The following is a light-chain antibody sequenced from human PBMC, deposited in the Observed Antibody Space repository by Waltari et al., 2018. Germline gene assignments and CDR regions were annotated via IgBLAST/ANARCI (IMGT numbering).Light chain of an antibody. Sequence: QSALTQPASVSGSPGQSITISCTGSSTDLGSSTLVSWYQHHPDKAPNPLIYEGTDRPSGISHRFSGSKSGNTASLTISTLQAEDEADYYCFSYADGRSLVFGGGTKLTVL. J-gene: IGLJ2*01. CDR1: STDLGSSTL. V-gene: IGLV2-23*01. CDR3: FSYADGRSLV. CDR2: EGT.